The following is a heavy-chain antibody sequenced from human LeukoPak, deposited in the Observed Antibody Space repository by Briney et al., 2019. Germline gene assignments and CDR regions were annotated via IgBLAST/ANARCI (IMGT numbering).Heavy chain of an antibody. D-gene: IGHD6-13*01. CDR3: ARKASIAAAGPGPYYYGMDV. Sequence: SETLSLTCTVSGGSISSYYWSWIRQHPGKGLEWIGYIYYSGSTYYNPSLKSRVTISVDTSKNQFTLKLSSVTAADTAVYYCARKASIAAAGPGPYYYGMDVWGQGTTVTVSS. J-gene: IGHJ6*02. V-gene: IGHV4-59*06. CDR1: GGSISSYY. CDR2: IYYSGST.